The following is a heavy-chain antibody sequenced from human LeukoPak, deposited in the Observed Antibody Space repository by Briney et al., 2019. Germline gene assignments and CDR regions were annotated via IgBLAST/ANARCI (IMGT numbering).Heavy chain of an antibody. CDR2: MNPNSGNT. CDR3: ARVTAAGTWTFDI. Sequence: RASVKVSCKASGDTFIVNDINWVRQATGQGLEWMGWMNPNSGNTGYAQKFQGRVTMTRNISITTAYMELTDLRSEDTAVYYCARVTAAGTWTFDIWGQGTTVTVSS. J-gene: IGHJ3*02. CDR1: GDTFIVND. V-gene: IGHV1-8*02. D-gene: IGHD6-13*01.